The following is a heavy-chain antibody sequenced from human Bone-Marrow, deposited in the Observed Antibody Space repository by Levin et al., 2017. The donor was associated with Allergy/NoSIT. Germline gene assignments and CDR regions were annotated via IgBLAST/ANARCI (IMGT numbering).Heavy chain of an antibody. V-gene: IGHV1-18*01. J-gene: IGHJ6*02. Sequence: GASVKVSCKASGYTFTSYGISWVRQAPGQGLEWMGWISAYNGNTNYAQKLQGRVTMTTDTSTSTAYMELRSLRSDDTAVYYCARRTKLPSYYYYGMDVWGQGTTVTVSS. D-gene: IGHD1-7*01. CDR1: GYTFTSYG. CDR3: ARRTKLPSYYYYGMDV. CDR2: ISAYNGNT.